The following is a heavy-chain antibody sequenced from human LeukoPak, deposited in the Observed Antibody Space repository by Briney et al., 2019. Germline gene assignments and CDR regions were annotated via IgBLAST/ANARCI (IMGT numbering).Heavy chain of an antibody. CDR2: VNYSGST. J-gene: IGHJ4*02. V-gene: IGHV4-34*01. CDR3: ARGREVTRDFDY. D-gene: IGHD4-23*01. Sequence: GSLRLSCAASGFTFSSYSMNWVRQPPGKGLEWIGDVNYSGSTRYNPSLESRVTISVDTSKSQFSLKLSSVTAADTSVYYCARGREVTRDFDYWGQGTLVSVSS. CDR1: GFTFSSYS.